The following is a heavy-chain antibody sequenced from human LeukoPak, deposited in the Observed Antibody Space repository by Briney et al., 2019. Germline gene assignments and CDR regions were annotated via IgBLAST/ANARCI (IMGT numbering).Heavy chain of an antibody. Sequence: SETLSLTCSVSGGSISSYYWSWIRQPPGRGLEWIGYIYYSGRTSYNPSLKSRVTISVDTSKNQFSLKLSSVTAADTAVYYCASLVSVRGDGYNPWGQGTLVTVSS. CDR3: ASLVSVRGDGYNP. V-gene: IGHV4-59*08. J-gene: IGHJ4*02. CDR1: GGSISSYY. D-gene: IGHD5-24*01. CDR2: IYYSGRT.